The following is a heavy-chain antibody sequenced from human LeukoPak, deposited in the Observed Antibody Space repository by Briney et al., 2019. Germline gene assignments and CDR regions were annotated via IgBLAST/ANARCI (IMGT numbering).Heavy chain of an antibody. D-gene: IGHD3-10*01. CDR1: GFTFSSYA. V-gene: IGHV3-23*01. Sequence: GGSLRLSCAASGFTFSSYAMSWVRQAPGKGLEWVSAISGSGGSTYYADSVKGRFTISRDKSKNTVYLQMNSLRAEDTAVYYCAKGGTMVWGEAVDYWGQGTLVTVSS. CDR3: AKGGTMVWGEAVDY. CDR2: ISGSGGST. J-gene: IGHJ4*02.